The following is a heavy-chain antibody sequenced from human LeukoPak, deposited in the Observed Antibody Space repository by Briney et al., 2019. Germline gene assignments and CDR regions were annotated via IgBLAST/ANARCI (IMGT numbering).Heavy chain of an antibody. J-gene: IGHJ4*02. D-gene: IGHD3-9*01. CDR2: IYHSGST. CDR1: GGSISSGGYS. Sequence: SETLSLTCAVSGGSISSGGYSWSWIRQPPGKGLEWIGYIYHSGSTYYNPSLKSRVTISVDRSKNQFSLKLSSVTAADTAVYYCAIRYRDYWGQGTLVTVSS. V-gene: IGHV4-30-2*01. CDR3: AIRYRDY.